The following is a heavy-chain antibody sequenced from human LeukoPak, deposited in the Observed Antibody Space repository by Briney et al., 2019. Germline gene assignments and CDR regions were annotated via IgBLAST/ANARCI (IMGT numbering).Heavy chain of an antibody. J-gene: IGHJ4*02. CDR1: GFTVDDYG. CDR3: AKGAKTGPFFDY. Sequence: CLRLAWAASGFTVDDYGMDWGRHAGGEGREWVSGISGDSGSIIYADCVKGRFTITRDNAKHSLYLQINSLRAEAMALYYCAKGAKTGPFFDYWGQGTLVTVSS. D-gene: IGHD7-27*01. V-gene: IGHV3-9*03. CDR2: ISGDSGSI.